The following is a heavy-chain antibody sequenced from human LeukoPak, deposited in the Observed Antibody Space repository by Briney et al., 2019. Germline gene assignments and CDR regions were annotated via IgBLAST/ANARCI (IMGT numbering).Heavy chain of an antibody. CDR2: INPNSGGT. Sequence: GASVKVSCKASGYTFTAYYIHWVRQAPGQGLEWMGRINPNSGGTNYAQKFQGRVTMTRDTSISTAYMELSRLKSDDTAVYYCASVTYYDSSGYYLGDYWAREPWSPSPQ. J-gene: IGHJ4*02. V-gene: IGHV1-2*06. CDR1: GYTFTAYY. CDR3: ASVTYYDSSGYYLGDY. D-gene: IGHD3-22*01.